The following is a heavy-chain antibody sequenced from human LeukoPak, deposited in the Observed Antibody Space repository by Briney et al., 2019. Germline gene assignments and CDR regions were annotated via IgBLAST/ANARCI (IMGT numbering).Heavy chain of an antibody. Sequence: SVKVSCKASGGTFSSYAISWVRQAPGQGLEWMGGIIPIFGTANYAQKFQGRVTITADKSTSTAYMELSGLRSEDTAVYYCARGLGRPGPPDYWGQGTLVTVSS. CDR2: IIPIFGTA. V-gene: IGHV1-69*06. J-gene: IGHJ4*02. CDR3: ARGLGRPGPPDY. CDR1: GGTFSSYA. D-gene: IGHD6-6*01.